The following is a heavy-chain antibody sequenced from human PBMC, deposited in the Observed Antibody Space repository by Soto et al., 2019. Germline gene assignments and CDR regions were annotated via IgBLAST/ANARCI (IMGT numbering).Heavy chain of an antibody. CDR1: GFTFSSYW. J-gene: IGHJ4*02. D-gene: IGHD1-26*01. CDR3: ARVGATTWY. Sequence: GGSLRLSCAAPGFTFSSYWMHWVRQAPGKGLVWVSRVNSDGSITNYADAVKGRFTISRDNAKNTLYLQMDGLRAEDTAVYYCARVGATTWYWGQGTLVTVSS. V-gene: IGHV3-74*01. CDR2: VNSDGSIT.